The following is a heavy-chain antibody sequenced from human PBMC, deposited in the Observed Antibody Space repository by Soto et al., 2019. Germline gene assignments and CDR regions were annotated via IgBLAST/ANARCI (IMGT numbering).Heavy chain of an antibody. J-gene: IGHJ4*02. D-gene: IGHD4-4*01. CDR1: GVSVSRDSNF. CDR3: ARGYSHYAH. V-gene: IGHV4-61*01. CDR2: IYYSGPT. Sequence: SETLSLTCTVSGVSVSRDSNFCSWIRQPPWKGLEWTGYIYYSGPTRYNPSLESRVTISIDSSKNQVSLNLTSVTAADTAVYYCARGYSHYAHWGRGTLVSVSS.